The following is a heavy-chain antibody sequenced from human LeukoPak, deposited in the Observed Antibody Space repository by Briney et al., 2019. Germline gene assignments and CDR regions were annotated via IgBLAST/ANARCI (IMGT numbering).Heavy chain of an antibody. CDR3: ARVRNDIVVVPAPLSDY. D-gene: IGHD2-2*01. CDR1: GYTFTIYG. J-gene: IGHJ4*02. CDR2: ISAYNGNT. V-gene: IGHV1-18*01. Sequence: ASVKVSCKASGYTFTIYGVSWVRQAPGQGLEWMGWISAYNGNTNYAQKLQGRVTMTTDTSTSTAYMELRSLRSDDTAVYYCARVRNDIVVVPAPLSDYWGQGTLVTVSS.